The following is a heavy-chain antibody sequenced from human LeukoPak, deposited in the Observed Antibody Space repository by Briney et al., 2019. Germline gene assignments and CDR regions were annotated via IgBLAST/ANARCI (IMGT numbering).Heavy chain of an antibody. Sequence: GGSLRLSCAASGFTFSSYAMHWVRQAPGKGLEWVAVISYDGSYKYYADSVKGRFTISRDNAKNSLYLQMNSLRAEDTAVYYCARDRFVDIVATPFDYWGQGTLVTVSS. CDR2: ISYDGSYK. CDR3: ARDRFVDIVATPFDY. V-gene: IGHV3-30*04. D-gene: IGHD5-12*01. J-gene: IGHJ4*02. CDR1: GFTFSSYA.